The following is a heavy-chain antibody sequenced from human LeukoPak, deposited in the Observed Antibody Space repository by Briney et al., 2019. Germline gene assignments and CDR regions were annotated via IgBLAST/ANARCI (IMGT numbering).Heavy chain of an antibody. Sequence: PGGSLRLSCITSGFTFGDYGLSWVRQAPGKGLEWVGFIGSKAYGATTEYAASLKDRFTISRDDSKSIAYLQVNSLKTEDTAVYYCTRILLKWELPGSDAFDIWGEGTMVIVSS. D-gene: IGHD1-26*01. CDR3: TRILLKWELPGSDAFDI. V-gene: IGHV3-49*04. J-gene: IGHJ3*02. CDR2: IGSKAYGATT. CDR1: GFTFGDYG.